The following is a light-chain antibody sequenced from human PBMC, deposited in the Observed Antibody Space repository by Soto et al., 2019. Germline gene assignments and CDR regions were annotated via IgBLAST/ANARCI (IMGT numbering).Light chain of an antibody. J-gene: IGKJ1*01. Sequence: LHIKHSRSTRSASLGTRLSLTCRASQTISSWLAWYQQKPGQAPKLLIYKASTLKSGVPSRFSGSGSGTEFTLTISSLQPDDFAPYYCPHYNTYSDPFGQGTKVDIK. V-gene: IGKV1-5*03. CDR2: KAS. CDR3: PHYNTYSDP. CDR1: QTISSW.